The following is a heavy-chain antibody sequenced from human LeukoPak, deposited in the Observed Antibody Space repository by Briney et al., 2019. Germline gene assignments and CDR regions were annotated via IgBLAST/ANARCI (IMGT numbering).Heavy chain of an antibody. CDR2: INHSGST. J-gene: IGHJ5*02. V-gene: IGHV4-34*01. CDR3: ARGFRPLGGTWFSSSMGRRQPRGWFDP. CDR1: GGSFSGYY. Sequence: SETLSLTCAVYGGSFSGYYWSWIRQPPGEGLEWIGEINHSGSTNYNPSLKSRVTISVDTSKNQFSLKLSSVTAADTAVYYCARGFRPLGGTWFSSSMGRRQPRGWFDPWGQGTLVTVSS. D-gene: IGHD6-13*01.